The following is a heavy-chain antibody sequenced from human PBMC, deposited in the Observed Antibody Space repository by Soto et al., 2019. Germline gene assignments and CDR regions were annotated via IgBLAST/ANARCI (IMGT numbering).Heavy chain of an antibody. D-gene: IGHD3-16*01. Sequence: EVQLMESGGGLVLPGRSLTLSCVASGFNFQNYAMQWVRQVPGKGLEWVSGINWSTGTTGYADTVKGRFLLSRDNAGNSLYLDMNSLRVEDTAFYYCTIKDYDSGGSDSWGPGTLVTVSS. V-gene: IGHV3-9*01. CDR2: INWSTGTT. CDR1: GFNFQNYA. CDR3: TIKDYDSGGSDS. J-gene: IGHJ4*02.